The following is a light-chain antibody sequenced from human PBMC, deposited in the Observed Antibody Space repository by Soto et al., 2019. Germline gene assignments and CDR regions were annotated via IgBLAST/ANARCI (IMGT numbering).Light chain of an antibody. CDR2: GAF. CDR3: QQRSNWLWT. V-gene: IGKV3-11*01. J-gene: IGKJ1*01. Sequence: DIVLTQSPATLSLSPGERATLSCRASQSVSGYLAWYQQKPGQPPRLLIYGAFNRATGVPARFSGSGSGTGFTLTISSLEPEDFAVYYCQQRSNWLWTFGQGTKVEIK. CDR1: QSVSGY.